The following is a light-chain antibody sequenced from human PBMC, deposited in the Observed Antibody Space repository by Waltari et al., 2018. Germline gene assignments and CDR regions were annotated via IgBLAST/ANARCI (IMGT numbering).Light chain of an antibody. CDR2: KAS. J-gene: IGKJ4*01. CDR1: QSVKNN. Sequence: DIQMTQSPSTLSASVGDRVTITCRASQSVKNNLAWYQQKPGKAPKCVSHKASRLESGVQSRFSGIGYGTEFTLTISSLQPDDFATYYCQEYDSLPVTFGGGTKVEIK. V-gene: IGKV1-5*03. CDR3: QEYDSLPVT.